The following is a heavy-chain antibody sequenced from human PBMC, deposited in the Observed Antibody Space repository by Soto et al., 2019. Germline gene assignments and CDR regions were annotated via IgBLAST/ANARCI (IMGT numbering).Heavy chain of an antibody. CDR1: GFTFSSYA. V-gene: IGHV3-23*01. CDR3: ARRSSGWYFDY. D-gene: IGHD6-19*01. CDR2: ISGSGGST. J-gene: IGHJ4*02. Sequence: EVQLLESGGGLVQPGGSLRLSCAASGFTFSSYAMNWVRQAPGKGLEWVSVISGSGGSTYYADSVKGRFTISRDNSKKTMYLQMNSLRDEDTAVYYCARRSSGWYFDYWGQGTLVTVSS.